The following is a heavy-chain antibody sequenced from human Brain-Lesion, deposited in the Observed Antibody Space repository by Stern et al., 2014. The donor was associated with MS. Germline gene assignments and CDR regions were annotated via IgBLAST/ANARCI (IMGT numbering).Heavy chain of an antibody. CDR1: GFTFSYHA. D-gene: IGHD4-17*01. V-gene: IGHV3-30*01. J-gene: IGHJ4*02. CDR2: ISDEGSDN. Sequence: VQLVESGGGVVRPGRALRLSCAASGFTFSYHAMHWGRQAPGKGLEWEAVISDEGSDNCYAGSVKGRFPLPRDNSKTTLYLQMNSLRAEDTAVYYCARGGAVTSSEYYFDYWGQGTLVTVSS. CDR3: ARGGAVTSSEYYFDY.